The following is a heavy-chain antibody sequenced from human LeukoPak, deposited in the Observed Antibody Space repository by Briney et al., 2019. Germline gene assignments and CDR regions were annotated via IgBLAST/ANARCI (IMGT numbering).Heavy chain of an antibody. Sequence: GGSLRLSCAASGFPFSTYSMNWVRQAPGKGLEWISYIRSGTATIYYADSVKGRFTISRDNAKNSLYLQMNSLRAEDTALYYCARAIGYSYGYDAFDIWGQGTMVTVSS. J-gene: IGHJ3*02. CDR1: GFPFSTYS. D-gene: IGHD5-18*01. CDR3: ARAIGYSYGYDAFDI. CDR2: IRSGTATI. V-gene: IGHV3-48*04.